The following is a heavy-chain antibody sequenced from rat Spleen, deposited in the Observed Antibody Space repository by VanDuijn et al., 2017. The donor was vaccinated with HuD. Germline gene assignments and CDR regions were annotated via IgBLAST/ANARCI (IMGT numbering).Heavy chain of an antibody. CDR3: ARMYTTDLYYFDY. D-gene: IGHD1-6*01. J-gene: IGHJ2*01. CDR2: ISPDGGST. V-gene: IGHV5-58*01. CDR1: GFTFSSYW. Sequence: EVQLVESGGGLVQPGRSLKLSCAASGFTFSSYWMFWIRQAPGEGLEWLSSISPDGGSTYYPDSMKGRFTISRDDAEDTLYLQMDSLRSEDTATYYCARMYTTDLYYFDYWGQGVMVTVSS.